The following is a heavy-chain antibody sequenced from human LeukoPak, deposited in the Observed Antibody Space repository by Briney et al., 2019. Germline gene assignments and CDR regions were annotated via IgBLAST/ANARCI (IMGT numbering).Heavy chain of an antibody. CDR1: GFTLSSYW. J-gene: IGHJ4*02. V-gene: IGHV3-15*01. D-gene: IGHD2-21*01. CDR2: IRRKTDGETT. CDR3: VTDLVIKGYFDY. Sequence: GGSLRLSCAASGFTLSSYWMSWVRQVPGKGLEWVGRIRRKTDGETTDHAAPVKGRFTISRDDSKNTLYLQMNSLKTEDTAVYYCVTDLVIKGYFDYWGQGALVTVSS.